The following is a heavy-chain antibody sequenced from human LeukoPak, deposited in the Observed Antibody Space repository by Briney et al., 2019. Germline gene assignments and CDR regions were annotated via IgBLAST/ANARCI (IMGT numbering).Heavy chain of an antibody. CDR3: ARIGMTSSWTALDY. V-gene: IGHV4-59*08. Sequence: SETLSLTCSVSGASIDIYYWNWIRQPPGKGLEWIGYVHYSGATDYNPSLKSRATMSVDTSKNQFSLRLTSVTAADTAVYYCARIGMTSSWTALDYWGQGTLVTVSS. D-gene: IGHD1-1*01. J-gene: IGHJ4*02. CDR1: GASIDIYY. CDR2: VHYSGAT.